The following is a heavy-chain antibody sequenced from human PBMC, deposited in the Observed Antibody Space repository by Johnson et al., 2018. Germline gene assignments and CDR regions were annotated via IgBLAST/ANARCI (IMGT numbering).Heavy chain of an antibody. V-gene: IGHV1-8*02. Sequence: VQLVESGAEVKKPGASVKVSCKASGYTFTSYYMHWVRQATGQGLEWMGWMNPNSGNTGYAQKFQGRVTMTRNTSISTAYMELSSLRSEDTAVYYCASTTTTWEDAFDIWGQGTMVTVSS. CDR3: ASTTTTWEDAFDI. D-gene: IGHD1-1*01. CDR1: GYTFTSYY. J-gene: IGHJ3*02. CDR2: MNPNSGNT.